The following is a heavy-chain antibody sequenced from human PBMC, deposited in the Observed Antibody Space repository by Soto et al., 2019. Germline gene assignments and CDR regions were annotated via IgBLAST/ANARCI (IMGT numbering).Heavy chain of an antibody. D-gene: IGHD1-1*01. V-gene: IGHV4-39*01. CDR2: IFHTGTT. J-gene: IGHJ5*02. Sequence: QVQVQESGPGLMRPSETLSLTCSVSGDSIDSNRHYWGWIRRPPGKGLEWIGSIFHTGTTYYSPSLKSRVTLSIDTSKNQFFLTMTSLTAADAGVYYCARRTGMNWFAPWGQGTLVTVSS. CDR3: ARRTGMNWFAP. CDR1: GDSIDSNRHY.